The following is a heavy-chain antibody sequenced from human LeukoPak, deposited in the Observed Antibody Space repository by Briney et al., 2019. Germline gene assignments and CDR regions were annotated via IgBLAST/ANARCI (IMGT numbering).Heavy chain of an antibody. V-gene: IGHV1-69*05. Sequence: SVKVSCKASGGTFSSYAISWVRQAPGQGLEWMGGIIPIFGTANYAQKFQGRVTITTDESTSTAYMELSSLRSEDTAVYYCARGVLLWFGELVGGFDIWGQGTMVTVSS. J-gene: IGHJ3*02. CDR2: IIPIFGTA. CDR3: ARGVLLWFGELVGGFDI. CDR1: GGTFSSYA. D-gene: IGHD3-10*01.